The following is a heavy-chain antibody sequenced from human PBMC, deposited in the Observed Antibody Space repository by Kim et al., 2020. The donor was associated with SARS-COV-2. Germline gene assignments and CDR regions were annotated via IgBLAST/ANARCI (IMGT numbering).Heavy chain of an antibody. CDR1: GGSISSSSYY. D-gene: IGHD6-6*01. J-gene: IGHJ5*02. V-gene: IGHV4-39*01. CDR2: IYYSGST. CDR3: ARSIAARDGWFDP. Sequence: SETLSLTCTVSGGSISSSSYYWGWIRQPPGKGLEWIGSIYYSGSTYYNPSLKSRVTISVDTSKNQFSLKLSSVTAADTAVYYCARSIAARDGWFDPWGQGTLVTVSS.